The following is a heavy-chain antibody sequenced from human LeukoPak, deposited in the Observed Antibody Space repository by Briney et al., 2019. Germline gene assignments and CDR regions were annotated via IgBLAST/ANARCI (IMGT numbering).Heavy chain of an antibody. J-gene: IGHJ6*03. V-gene: IGHV4-30-4*08. CDR3: ARVNGVGITIFGVVAYYMDV. CDR1: GGSINSGDYF. CDR2: IYYSGST. D-gene: IGHD3-3*01. Sequence: SETLSLTCTVSGGSINSGDYFWSWIRQPPGKGLEWIGYIYYSGSTYYNPSLKSRDTISVDTSKNHFSLKLSSVTAADTAVYYCARVNGVGITIFGVVAYYMDVWGKGTTVTVSS.